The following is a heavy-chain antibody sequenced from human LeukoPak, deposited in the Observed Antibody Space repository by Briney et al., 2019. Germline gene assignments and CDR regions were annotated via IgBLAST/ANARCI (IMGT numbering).Heavy chain of an antibody. CDR3: ARGPHPHWPLGQF. CDR1: GGSFNDYH. J-gene: IGHJ4*02. Sequence: SETLSLTCEVNGGSFNDYHWTWIRQSPGKGLEYIGEINDSGSPIYSPSLRSRLTISVDTSKNQFSVTLTSVTVADTAVYYCARGPHPHWPLGQFWGQGSLVTVSS. D-gene: IGHD3-16*01. CDR2: INDSGSP. V-gene: IGHV4-34*01.